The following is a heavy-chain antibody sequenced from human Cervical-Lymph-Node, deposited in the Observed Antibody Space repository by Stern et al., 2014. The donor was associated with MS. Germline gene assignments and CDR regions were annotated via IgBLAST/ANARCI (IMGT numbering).Heavy chain of an antibody. J-gene: IGHJ6*02. CDR1: GFTFDDYA. CDR2: ISLNSGSI. D-gene: IGHD5-12*01. CDR3: AKDLGGYRYYGMDV. Sequence: EVQLVQFGGGLVQPGRSLRLSCAASGFTFDDYAMHWVRHAPGKGLEWVSGISLNSGSIGYADSVKGRFTISRDNAKNSLYLQMNSLRAEDTALYYCAKDLGGYRYYGMDVWGQGTTVTVSS. V-gene: IGHV3-9*01.